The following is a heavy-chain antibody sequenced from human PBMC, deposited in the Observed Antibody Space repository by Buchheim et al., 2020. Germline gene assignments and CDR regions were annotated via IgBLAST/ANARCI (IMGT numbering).Heavy chain of an antibody. CDR3: ARADVVPYYYDSSGYYPIHYYCSMDV. V-gene: IGHV7-4-1*01. CDR2: INTNTGNP. Sequence: QVQLVQSGSELKKPGASVKVSCKASGYTFTSYAMNWVRQAPGQGLEWMGWINTNTGNPTYAQGFTGRFVFSLDTSVSTAYLQICSLQADDTAVYYCARADVVPYYYDSSGYYPIHYYCSMDVWGQGTT. CDR1: GYTFTSYA. J-gene: IGHJ6*02. D-gene: IGHD3-22*01.